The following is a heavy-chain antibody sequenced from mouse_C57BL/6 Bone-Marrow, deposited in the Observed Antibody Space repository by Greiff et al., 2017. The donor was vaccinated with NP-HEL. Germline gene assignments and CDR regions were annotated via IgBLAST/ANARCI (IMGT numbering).Heavy chain of an antibody. Sequence: QVQLKESGPGLVQPSQSLSITCTVSGFSLTSYGVHWVRQSPGKGLEWLGVIWRGGSTDYNAAFMSRLSLTKDTSKSQVFFKMNSLQADDTAIYYCAKRGLGRKYFDVWGTGTTVTVSS. V-gene: IGHV2-5*01. CDR2: IWRGGST. CDR1: GFSLTSYG. D-gene: IGHD4-1*01. J-gene: IGHJ1*03. CDR3: AKRGLGRKYFDV.